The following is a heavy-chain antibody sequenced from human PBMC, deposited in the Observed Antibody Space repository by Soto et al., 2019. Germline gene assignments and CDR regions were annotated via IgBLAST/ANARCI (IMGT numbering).Heavy chain of an antibody. J-gene: IGHJ4*02. CDR3: ATGYCRSASCYMTAYFNF. CDR2: ISASGGST. V-gene: IGHV3-23*01. Sequence: GGSLRLSCAASGFTFSSYAISWVRQAPGKGLEWVSAISASGGSTFYADSVKGRFTISRDNSKNTLYLQMNSLRAEDTAVYYCATGYCRSASCYMTAYFNFWGQGTLVTV. D-gene: IGHD2-2*02. CDR1: GFTFSSYA.